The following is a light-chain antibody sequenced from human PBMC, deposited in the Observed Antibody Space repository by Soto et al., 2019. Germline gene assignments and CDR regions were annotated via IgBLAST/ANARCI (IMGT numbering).Light chain of an antibody. CDR3: QQYGSSPFT. J-gene: IGKJ5*01. V-gene: IGKV3-20*01. CDR1: QSVSST. Sequence: EIVMTQSPATLSVSPGERATLSCRASQSVSSTLAWYQRKPGQAPRLLIYGTSSRATGIPDRFSGSGSGTDFTLTISRLEPEDFAVYYCQQYGSSPFTFGQGTRLEIK. CDR2: GTS.